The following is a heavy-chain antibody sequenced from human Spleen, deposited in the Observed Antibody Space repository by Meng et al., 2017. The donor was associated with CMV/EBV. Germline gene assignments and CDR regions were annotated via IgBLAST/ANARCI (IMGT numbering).Heavy chain of an antibody. D-gene: IGHD6-13*01. J-gene: IGHJ4*02. Sequence: SETLSLTCTVSGDSISSGTYFWGWIRQTPGKGLEWIGSIYYSGTTYHNPSLKSRVSMSVETSKDQFSLVLTSVTAADTAVYYCARDAEGGSSWTKIEYWGRGTLVTVSS. CDR2: IYYSGTT. CDR1: GDSISSGTYF. CDR3: ARDAEGGSSWTKIEY. V-gene: IGHV4-39*07.